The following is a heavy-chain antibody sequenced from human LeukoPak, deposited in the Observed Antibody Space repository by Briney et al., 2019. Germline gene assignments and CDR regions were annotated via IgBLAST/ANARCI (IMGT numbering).Heavy chain of an antibody. CDR3: ARAQDYDSSGYVDAFDM. CDR2: IWYDGSKK. Sequence: RSGGSLRLSCAAYGFPFSNYGMHWVRQAPGKGLEWVAVIWYDGSKKYYADSVKGRFTISRDNSKNTLYLQMNSLRVEDTAVYYCARAQDYDSSGYVDAFDMWGQGTMVTVSS. V-gene: IGHV3-33*08. CDR1: GFPFSNYG. D-gene: IGHD3-22*01. J-gene: IGHJ3*02.